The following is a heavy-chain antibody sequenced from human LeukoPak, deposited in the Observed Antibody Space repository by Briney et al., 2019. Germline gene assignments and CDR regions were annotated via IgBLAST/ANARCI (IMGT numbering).Heavy chain of an antibody. CDR3: ARGSSVEGYFQH. CDR2: IGTAGDT. V-gene: IGHV3-13*01. D-gene: IGHD4-23*01. J-gene: IGHJ1*01. CDR1: GFTFSSYD. Sequence: GGSLRLSCAASGFTFSSYDMHWVRHATGKGLEWVSAIGTAGDTYYPGSVKGRFTISRENYKNSLYLQMNSLRAGDTAVYYCARGSSVEGYFQHWGQGTLVTVSS.